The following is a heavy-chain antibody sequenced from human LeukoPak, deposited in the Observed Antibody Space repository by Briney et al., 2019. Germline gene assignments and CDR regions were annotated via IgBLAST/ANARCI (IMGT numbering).Heavy chain of an antibody. V-gene: IGHV1-18*04. CDR3: ARDSRLLLGDY. D-gene: IGHD3-22*01. Sequence: GASVKVSCKASGYTFTGYYMHWVRQAPGQGLEWMGWISAYNGNTNYAQKLQGRVTMTTDTSTSTAYMELRSLRSDDTAVYYCARDSRLLLGDYWGQGTLVTVSS. CDR2: ISAYNGNT. CDR1: GYTFTGYY. J-gene: IGHJ4*02.